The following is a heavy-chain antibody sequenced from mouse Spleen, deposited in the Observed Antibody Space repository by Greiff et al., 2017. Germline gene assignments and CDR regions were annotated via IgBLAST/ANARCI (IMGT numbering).Heavy chain of an antibody. CDR2: ISYDGSN. CDR3: ARSGGL. Sequence: EVKLQESGPGLVKPSQSLSLTCSVTGYSITSGYYWNWIRQFPGNKLEWMGYISYDGSNNYNPSLKNRISITRDTSKNQFFLKLNSVTTEDTATYYCARSGGLWGQGTTLTVSS. D-gene: IGHD3-1*01. V-gene: IGHV3-6*01. CDR1: GYSITSGYY. J-gene: IGHJ2*01.